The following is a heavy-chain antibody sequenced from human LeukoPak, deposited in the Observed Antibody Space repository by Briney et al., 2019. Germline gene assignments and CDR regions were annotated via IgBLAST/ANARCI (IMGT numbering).Heavy chain of an antibody. J-gene: IGHJ6*02. Sequence: SETLSLTCIVSGGSVNVNNYYWSWIRKPPGKGLEWIANIYYSGSSSYNPSLMSRVIMSVGTSRNQFSLKLSSVTAADTAVYYCARDRPYCSSTSCYAGYYYYGMDVWGQGTTVTVSS. CDR3: ARDRPYCSSTSCYAGYYYYGMDV. CDR1: GGSVNVNNYY. D-gene: IGHD2-2*01. CDR2: IYYSGSS. V-gene: IGHV4-61*01.